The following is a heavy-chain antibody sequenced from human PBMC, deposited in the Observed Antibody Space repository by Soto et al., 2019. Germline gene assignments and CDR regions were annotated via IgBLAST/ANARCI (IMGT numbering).Heavy chain of an antibody. CDR1: GGTFSSYA. V-gene: IGHV1-69*01. CDR2: IIPSSGTA. D-gene: IGHD2-2*01. CDR3: ARSQGSSTSLEIYYYYYYGMDV. Sequence: QVQLVQSGAEVKKPGSSVNVSCKASGGTFSSYAISWVRQAPGQGLEWMGGIIPSSGTANYAQKFQGRVTITADESTSTAYMELSSLRSEDTAVYYCARSQGSSTSLEIYYYYYYGMDVWGQGTTVTVSS. J-gene: IGHJ6*02.